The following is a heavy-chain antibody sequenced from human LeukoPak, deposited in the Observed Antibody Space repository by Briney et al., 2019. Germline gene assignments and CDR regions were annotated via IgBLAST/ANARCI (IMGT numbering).Heavy chain of an antibody. D-gene: IGHD3-10*02. CDR1: GFTFSSAW. Sequence: GGSLRLSCEASGFTFSSAWMHWFRQGPGKGLVWVSRITSDGRTTIYADSVQGRFTISRDNAKNSLYLQMNSLRAEDTAVYYCAELGITMIGGVWGKGTTVTISS. J-gene: IGHJ6*04. CDR3: AELGITMIGGV. V-gene: IGHV3-74*01. CDR2: ITSDGRTT.